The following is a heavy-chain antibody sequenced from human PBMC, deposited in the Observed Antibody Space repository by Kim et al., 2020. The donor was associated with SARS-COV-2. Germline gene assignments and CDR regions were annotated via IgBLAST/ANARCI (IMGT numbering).Heavy chain of an antibody. V-gene: IGHV3-30*04. J-gene: IGHJ4*02. CDR2: ISFEVRDK. D-gene: IGHD5-18*01. Sequence: GGSLRLSCAASGCTFSKYTLHWVRKAPGKGLEWVALISFEVRDKNYGGSEKGRFTISRDDSKNTLFLQMNSLRAEDTAMYHCAREGGYNYGYSFDYWGQGNLVTVSS. CDR1: GCTFSKYT. CDR3: AREGGYNYGYSFDY.